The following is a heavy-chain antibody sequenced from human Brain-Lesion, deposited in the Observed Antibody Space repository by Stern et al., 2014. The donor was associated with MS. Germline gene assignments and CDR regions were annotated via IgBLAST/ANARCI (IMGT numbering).Heavy chain of an antibody. CDR1: GYIFTGYY. CDR3: XXXXXGITIFGVVTDYYYLGMDV. V-gene: IGHV1-2*02. J-gene: IGHJ6*02. Sequence: QVQLVESGADVKKPGASVKVSCTTSGYIFTGYYIHWVRQAPGQGLEWMSXXNRNNGGQKYAKTFQGRATMTRDTAISTAHVQLXXXXSDDTAVYXXXXXXXGITIFGVVTDYYYLGMDVWGQGTTVT. D-gene: IGHD3-3*01. CDR2: XNRNNGGQ.